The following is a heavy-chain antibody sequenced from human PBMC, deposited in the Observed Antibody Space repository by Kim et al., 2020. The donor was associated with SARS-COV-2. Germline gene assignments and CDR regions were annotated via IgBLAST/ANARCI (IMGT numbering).Heavy chain of an antibody. CDR1: GFTFSSYS. CDR3: ARAIRFYYYYGMDV. CDR2: ISSSSTI. J-gene: IGHJ6*02. V-gene: IGHV3-48*04. D-gene: IGHD3-10*01. Sequence: GGSLRLSCAASGFTFSSYSMNWVRQAPGKGLEWVSYISSSSTIYYADSVKGRFTISRDNAKNSLYLQMNSLRAEDTAVYYCARAIRFYYYYGMDVWGQGT.